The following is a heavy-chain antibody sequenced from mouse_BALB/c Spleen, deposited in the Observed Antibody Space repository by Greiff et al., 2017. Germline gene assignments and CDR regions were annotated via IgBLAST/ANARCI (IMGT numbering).Heavy chain of an antibody. CDR2: ISSGGSYT. J-gene: IGHJ1*01. V-gene: IGHV5-6*01. CDR1: GFTFSSYG. CDR3: ARRDYGSSDWYFDV. D-gene: IGHD1-1*01. Sequence: VQLKQSGGDLVKPGGSLKLSCAASGFTFSSYGMSWVRQTPDKRLEWVATISSGGSYTYYPDSVKGRFTISRDNAKNTLYLQMSSLKSEDTAMYYCARRDYGSSDWYFDVWGAGTTVTVSS.